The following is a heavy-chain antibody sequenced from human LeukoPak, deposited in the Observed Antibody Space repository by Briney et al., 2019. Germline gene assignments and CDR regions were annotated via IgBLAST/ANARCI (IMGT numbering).Heavy chain of an antibody. Sequence: SVKVSCKASGGTFSSYAISWVRQAPGQGLEWMGGIIPIFGTTNYAQKFQGRVTITADKSTSTAYMELSSLRSEDTAVYYCARSPMVRGVITPNFDYWGQGTLVTVSS. V-gene: IGHV1-69*06. D-gene: IGHD3-10*01. CDR1: GGTFSSYA. CDR2: IIPIFGTT. J-gene: IGHJ4*02. CDR3: ARSPMVRGVITPNFDY.